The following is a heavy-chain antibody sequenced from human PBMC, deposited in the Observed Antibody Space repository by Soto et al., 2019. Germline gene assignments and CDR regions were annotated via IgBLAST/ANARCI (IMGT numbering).Heavy chain of an antibody. CDR1: GYPVTAYY. CDR3: ARGGGVGVAGSAAFDM. D-gene: IGHD3-3*01. J-gene: IGHJ3*02. V-gene: IGHV1-2*02. CDR2: INPATGAA. Sequence: QLHLVQSGAVVKKPGASVTVSCSASGYPVTAYYMHWVRQAPGRGLEWMGGINPATGAAKYTQTFQGRVTMTRDSPTSTVFMELGGLTPEESAVFYWARGGGVGVAGSAAFDMWGQGTLVTVSS.